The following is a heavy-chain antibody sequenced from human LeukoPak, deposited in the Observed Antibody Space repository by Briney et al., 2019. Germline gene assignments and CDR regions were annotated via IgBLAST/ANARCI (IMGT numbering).Heavy chain of an antibody. CDR1: GFTFSSYA. J-gene: IGHJ4*02. CDR3: ARDPHYYDSSGYGDY. V-gene: IGHV3-23*01. CDR2: ISGSGGST. D-gene: IGHD3-22*01. Sequence: GGSLRLSCAASGFTFSSYAMSWVRQAPGKGLEWVSAISGSGGSTYYADSVKGRFTISRDNSKNTLYLQMNSLRAEDTAVYYCARDPHYYDSSGYGDYWGQGTLVTVSS.